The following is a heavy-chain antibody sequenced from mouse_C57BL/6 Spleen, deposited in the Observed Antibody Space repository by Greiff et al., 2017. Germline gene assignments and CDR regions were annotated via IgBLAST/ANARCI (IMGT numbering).Heavy chain of an antibody. V-gene: IGHV1-5*01. CDR1: GYTFTSYW. CDR2: IYPGNSDT. D-gene: IGHD4-1*01. Sequence: VQLQQSGTVLARPGASVKMSCKTSGYTFTSYWMHWVKQRHGQGLEWIGAIYPGNSDTSYNHKFKGKAKLTAVTSASTAYMELSSLTNEDSAVYYSTRANWNHYFDYWGQGTTLTVSS. CDR3: TRANWNHYFDY. J-gene: IGHJ2*01.